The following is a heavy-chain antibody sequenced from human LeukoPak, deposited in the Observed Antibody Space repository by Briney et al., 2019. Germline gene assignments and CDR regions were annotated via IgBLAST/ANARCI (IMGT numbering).Heavy chain of an antibody. CDR2: IWYDGSNK. CDR3: ARGWRTFDY. V-gene: IGHV3-33*01. Sequence: GRSLRLSCAASGFTFSSYGVHWVRQAPGKGLEWVAVIWYDGSNKYYADSVKGRFTISRDNSKNTLYLQMNSLRAEDTAVYYCARGWRTFDYWGQGTLVTVSS. CDR1: GFTFSSYG. J-gene: IGHJ4*02. D-gene: IGHD3-3*01.